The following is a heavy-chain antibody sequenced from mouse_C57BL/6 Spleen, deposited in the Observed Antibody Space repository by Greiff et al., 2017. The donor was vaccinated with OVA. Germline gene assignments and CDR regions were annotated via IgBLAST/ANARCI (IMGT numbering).Heavy chain of an antibody. J-gene: IGHJ3*01. Sequence: VQLQQSGPELVKPGASVKMSCKASGYTFTDYNMHWVKQSHGKSLEWIGYINPNNGGTSYNQKFKGKATLTVNKSSSTAYMELRSLTSEDSAVYYCAPYDGYEAWFAYWGQGTLVTVSA. D-gene: IGHD2-3*01. CDR2: INPNNGGT. V-gene: IGHV1-22*01. CDR3: APYDGYEAWFAY. CDR1: GYTFTDYN.